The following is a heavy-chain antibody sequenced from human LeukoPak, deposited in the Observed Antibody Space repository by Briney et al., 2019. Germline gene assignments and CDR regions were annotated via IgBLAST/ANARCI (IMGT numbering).Heavy chain of an antibody. V-gene: IGHV4-34*01. J-gene: IGHJ4*02. CDR3: ARGGRTDSSSWFARSYFDY. Sequence: SETLSLTCAVYGGSFSDYYWSWIRQPPGKGLEWIGEINHSGSTNYNPSLKSRVTISVDTSKNQFSLKLSSVTAADTAVYYCARGGRTDSSSWFARSYFDYWGQGTLVTVSS. CDR2: INHSGST. D-gene: IGHD6-13*01. CDR1: GGSFSDYY.